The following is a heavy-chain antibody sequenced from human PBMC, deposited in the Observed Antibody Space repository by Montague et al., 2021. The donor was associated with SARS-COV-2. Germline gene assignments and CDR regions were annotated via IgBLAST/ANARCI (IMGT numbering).Heavy chain of an antibody. D-gene: IGHD3-10*01. CDR3: ARDFRGKDDY. CDR1: GFTIRAYW. V-gene: IGHV3-74*01. Sequence: SLRLSCEASGFTIRAYWFHWVRQAPGKGLVWVSRINPDRRRTDYXDSVKGRFSIPRDNARNTLYLHMNSLRADDTAVYYCARDFRGKDDYWGHGTLVTVSS. CDR2: INPDRRRT. J-gene: IGHJ4*01.